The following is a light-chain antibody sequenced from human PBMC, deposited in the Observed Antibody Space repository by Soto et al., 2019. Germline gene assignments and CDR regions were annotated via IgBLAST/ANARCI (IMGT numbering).Light chain of an antibody. J-gene: IGLJ1*01. CDR3: SSYSSSATPYV. V-gene: IGLV2-14*01. CDR2: EVT. Sequence: ALTQPASVSGSPGQSITISCIGTSSDIGPYNYVSWYQQHPDKAPKLILYEVTNRPSGASDRFSGSKSGNAAFLTISGLQAEDEADYYCSSYSSSATPYVFGTRTKVTVL. CDR1: SSDIGPYNY.